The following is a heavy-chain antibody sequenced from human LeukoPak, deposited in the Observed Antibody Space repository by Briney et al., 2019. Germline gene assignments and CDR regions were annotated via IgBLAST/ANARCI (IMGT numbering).Heavy chain of an antibody. J-gene: IGHJ4*02. CDR1: GGSISSYY. Sequence: SETLSLTCTVSGGSISSYYWSWIRQPPGEGLEWIGYIYYSGSTNYNPSLKGRVTISVDTSKNQFSLKLSSVTAADTAVYYCARVQAYGGKGYFDYWGQGTLVTVSS. V-gene: IGHV4-59*01. D-gene: IGHD4-23*01. CDR3: ARVQAYGGKGYFDY. CDR2: IYYSGST.